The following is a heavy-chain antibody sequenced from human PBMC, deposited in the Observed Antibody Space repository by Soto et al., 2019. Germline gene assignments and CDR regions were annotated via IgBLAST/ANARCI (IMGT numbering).Heavy chain of an antibody. J-gene: IGHJ4*02. D-gene: IGHD4-17*01. CDR3: ARDLGSGDFDY. CDR1: GGSISSYY. V-gene: IGHV4-59*01. CDR2: IYYSGNT. Sequence: SETLSLTCTVSGGSISSYYWSWIRQPPGKGLEWIGYIYYSGNTNYNPSLKSRVTISVDTSKSQFSLKLRSVTAADSAVYYCARDLGSGDFDYWGQGTLVTVSS.